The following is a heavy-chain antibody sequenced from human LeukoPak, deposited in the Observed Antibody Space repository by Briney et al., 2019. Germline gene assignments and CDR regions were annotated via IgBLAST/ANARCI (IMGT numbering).Heavy chain of an antibody. J-gene: IGHJ4*02. CDR1: GYTFTSYG. CDR3: ATHGGVRGYSGW. V-gene: IGHV1-18*01. CDR2: ISAYNGKT. D-gene: IGHD5-18*01. Sequence: ASVKVSCKASGYTFTSYGISWVRQAPGQGLEWMGWISAYNGKTNYAQKLQGRVTMTTDTSTSTAYMELRSLKSDDTAVYYCATHGGVRGYSGWWGQGTLVTVSS.